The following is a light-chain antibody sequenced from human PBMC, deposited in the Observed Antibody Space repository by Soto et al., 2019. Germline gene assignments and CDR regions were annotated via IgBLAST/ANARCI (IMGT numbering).Light chain of an antibody. CDR3: AIWDDSVDGWV. J-gene: IGLJ3*02. Sequence: QSVLTQPPSVSEAPGQRVTISCSGSNVGNKAVNWYQQLPGKATKLLLYYDDMLSSGVSDRFSGSKSGTSASLAISGLQNDDDGDYYCAIWDDSVDGWVFGGGTKLTVL. CDR2: YDD. V-gene: IGLV1-36*01. CDR1: NVGNKA.